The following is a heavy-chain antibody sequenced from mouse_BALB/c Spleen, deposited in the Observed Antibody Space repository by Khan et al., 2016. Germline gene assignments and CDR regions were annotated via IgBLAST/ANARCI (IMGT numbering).Heavy chain of an antibody. CDR3: ERVDYDGTYYGMDY. CDR2: ITYSGST. Sequence: EVQLQESGPGLVKPSQSLSLTCTVTGYSITNDYAWNWIRQFPGNKLEWMGYITYSGSTSYNPSFRSRIPITRDTSKNQFFLQLSSVTTEDTATYYCERVDYDGTYYGMDYWDQGTSVTVSS. CDR1: GYSITNDYA. D-gene: IGHD2-4*01. J-gene: IGHJ4*01. V-gene: IGHV3-2*02.